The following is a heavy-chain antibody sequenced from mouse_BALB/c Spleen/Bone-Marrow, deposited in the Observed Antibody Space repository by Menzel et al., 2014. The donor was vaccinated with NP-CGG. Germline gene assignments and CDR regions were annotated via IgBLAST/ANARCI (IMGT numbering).Heavy chain of an antibody. Sequence: VQLQQSGPGLVSPSQSLSITCTVSGFSLTSYGVSWVRQPPGKGLEWLGVIWGDGGTNYHSPLISRLSISKDNSKNQVFLKLNSLQTDDTATYYCALVGDLRLAYWGQGTLVTVPA. CDR1: GFSLTSYG. CDR2: IWGDGGT. D-gene: IGHD1-1*01. V-gene: IGHV2-3*01. J-gene: IGHJ3*01. CDR3: ALVGDLRLAY.